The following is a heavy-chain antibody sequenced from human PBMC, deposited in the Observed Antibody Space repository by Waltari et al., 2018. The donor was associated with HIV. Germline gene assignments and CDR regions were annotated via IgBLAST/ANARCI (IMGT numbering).Heavy chain of an antibody. D-gene: IGHD3-9*01. V-gene: IGHV1-18*01. CDR2: ISAYNGNR. J-gene: IGHJ4*02. CDR3: ARYPEAFDWLLGPYYFDS. CDR1: GYTFTGYG. Sequence: QVQLVQSGAEVKKPGASVKVPRKASGYTFTGYGISWLRQAPGQGLEWMGWISAYNGNRNYAQKFQGRVTMTTDTSTITAYMELRSLRSDDTAVYYCARYPEAFDWLLGPYYFDSWGQGTLVTVSS.